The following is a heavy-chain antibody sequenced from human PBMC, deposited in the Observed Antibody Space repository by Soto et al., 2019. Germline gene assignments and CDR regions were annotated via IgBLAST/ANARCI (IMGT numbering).Heavy chain of an antibody. J-gene: IGHJ4*02. CDR2: ISYTGSTI. V-gene: IGHV3-48*03. D-gene: IGHD3-22*01. CDR1: EFTFSNYE. Sequence: GGSLRLSCVGSEFTFSNYEMNWVRQAPGKGLEWVSYISYTGSTIYYADSVRGRFTISRDNSKNSLYLQMNSLRTEDTAVYYCARGLRNYYDRSGLHYWGQGTLVTVSS. CDR3: ARGLRNYYDRSGLHY.